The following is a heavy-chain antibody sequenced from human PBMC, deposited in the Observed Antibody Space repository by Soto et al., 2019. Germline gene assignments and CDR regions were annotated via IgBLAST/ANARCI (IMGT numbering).Heavy chain of an antibody. Sequence: GGSRSLSCAASVFPFSGYAMSWVRPAPGKGLAWVSAVSGSGGSTYYADSVKGRFTISRYNSKNTLYLQMNSLRAEDTAVHYWSKGGRVSSGGSPRFDYGGQGTLVTVSS. D-gene: IGHD6-19*01. J-gene: IGHJ4*02. CDR2: VSGSGGST. CDR3: SKGGRVSSGGSPRFDY. CDR1: VFPFSGYA. V-gene: IGHV3-23*01.